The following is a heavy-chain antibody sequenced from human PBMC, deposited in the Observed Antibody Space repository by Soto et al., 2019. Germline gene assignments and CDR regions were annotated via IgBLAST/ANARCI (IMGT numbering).Heavy chain of an antibody. D-gene: IGHD5-18*01. CDR3: ARSSFGQLWLGEGFDY. Sequence: QVPLVESGGGVVQPGRSLRLSCAASGFTFSSYAMHWVRQAPGKGLEWVAVISYDGSNKYYADSVKGRFTISRDNSKNTLYLQMNSLRAEDTAVYYCARSSFGQLWLGEGFDYWGQGTLVTVSS. CDR2: ISYDGSNK. J-gene: IGHJ4*02. V-gene: IGHV3-30-3*01. CDR1: GFTFSSYA.